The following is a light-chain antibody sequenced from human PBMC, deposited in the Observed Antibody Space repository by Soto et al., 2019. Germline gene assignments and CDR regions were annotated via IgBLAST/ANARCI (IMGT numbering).Light chain of an antibody. CDR1: ISNIGSNY. CDR2: YNS. CDR3: ATWDDRLYGRL. Sequence: QSVLTQPPSASGTPGQRVTISCSGSISNIGSNYVYWYQQFPGTAPKLLIYYNSQRPSGVPDRFSGSKSGTSASLAISGLRSEDEADYYCATWDDRLYGRLFGGGTKLTVL. V-gene: IGLV1-47*02. J-gene: IGLJ3*02.